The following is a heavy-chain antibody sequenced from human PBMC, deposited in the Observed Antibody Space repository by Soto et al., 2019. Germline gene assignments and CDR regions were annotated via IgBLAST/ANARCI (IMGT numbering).Heavy chain of an antibody. V-gene: IGHV4-59*01. CDR1: GGSISSYY. CDR3: ARDYPGDYYDSSGYFRSTHNYGLDV. CDR2: IYYSGIT. J-gene: IGHJ6*02. D-gene: IGHD3-22*01. Sequence: SETLSLTCTVSGGSISSYYWSWIRQPPGKGLEWIGNIYYSGITNYNPSLKSRVTIAVATSKNQFSLKLSSVTAADTAVYYCARDYPGDYYDSSGYFRSTHNYGLDVWGQGTTVTV.